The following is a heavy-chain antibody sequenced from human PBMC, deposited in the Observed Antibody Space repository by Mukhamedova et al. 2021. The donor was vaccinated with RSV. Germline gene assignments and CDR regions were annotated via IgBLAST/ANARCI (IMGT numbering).Heavy chain of an antibody. CDR2: ISGSDGRT. V-gene: IGHV3-23*01. D-gene: IGHD5/OR15-5a*01. CDR3: AKAKFSVTSKTXYY. J-gene: IGHJ4*02. Sequence: QSTWEGLEWVSAISGSDGRTYYADSVKGRFTISRDNSKNTLSLQMNSLRAEDTAVYYCAKAKFSVTSKTXYYLGQGTLVTVSP.